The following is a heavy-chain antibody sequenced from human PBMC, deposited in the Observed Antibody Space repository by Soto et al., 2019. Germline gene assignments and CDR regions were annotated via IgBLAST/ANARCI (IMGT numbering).Heavy chain of an antibody. V-gene: IGHV1-2*02. CDR2: INPNSGGT. D-gene: IGHD6-6*01. J-gene: IGHJ3*02. Sequence: ASVKVSCKASGYTFTGYYMHWVRQAPGQGPGWMGWINPNSGGTNYAQKFQGRVTMTRDTSISTAYMELSRLRSDDTAVYYCASFWIAARDDAFDIWGQGTMVTVSS. CDR1: GYTFTGYY. CDR3: ASFWIAARDDAFDI.